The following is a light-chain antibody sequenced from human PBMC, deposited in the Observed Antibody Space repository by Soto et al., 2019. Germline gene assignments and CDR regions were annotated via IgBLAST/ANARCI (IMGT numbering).Light chain of an antibody. CDR1: QSVSSSY. J-gene: IGKJ1*01. CDR2: GAS. V-gene: IGKV3-20*01. Sequence: EIVLTQSPGTLSLSPGERATLSCRASQSVSSSYLAWYQQKTGQAPRLLIYGASSRATGIPDRFSGSGSGTDFTITISRLEHEDLAVYYCQQYGSSPRTFGQGTKVAIK. CDR3: QQYGSSPRT.